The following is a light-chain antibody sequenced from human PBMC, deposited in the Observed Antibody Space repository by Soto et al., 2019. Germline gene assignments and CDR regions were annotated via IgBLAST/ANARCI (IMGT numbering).Light chain of an antibody. CDR2: DVS. CDR3: CSYAGTVYV. V-gene: IGLV2-11*01. Sequence: QSALTQPRSVSGSPGQSVTISCTGTSSDFGGYNYVSWYQHHPGKAPKLMIYDVSERPSGVPDRFSGSKSGNTASLTISGLQAEDEADYYCCSYAGTVYVFGTGTEVTVL. J-gene: IGLJ1*01. CDR1: SSDFGGYNY.